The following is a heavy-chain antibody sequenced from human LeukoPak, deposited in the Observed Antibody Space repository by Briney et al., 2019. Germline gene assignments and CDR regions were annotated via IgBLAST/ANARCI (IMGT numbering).Heavy chain of an antibody. Sequence: GGSLRLSCAAPGFTFSSYEMNWVRQAPGKGLEWVAVISYDGSDKYYADSVKGRFTISRDNSKNTLFLQMNSLRDDDTAVYYCVRGVGVSRFNYFDPWGQGTLVIVSS. J-gene: IGHJ5*02. V-gene: IGHV3-30*03. CDR2: ISYDGSDK. D-gene: IGHD6-13*01. CDR1: GFTFSSYE. CDR3: VRGVGVSRFNYFDP.